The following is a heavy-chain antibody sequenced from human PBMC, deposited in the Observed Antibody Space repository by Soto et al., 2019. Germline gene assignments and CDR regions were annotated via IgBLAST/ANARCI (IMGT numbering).Heavy chain of an antibody. CDR2: INHSGST. D-gene: IGHD2-15*01. Sequence: QVQLQQWGAGLLKPSETLSLTCAVYGGSFNGYYWSWIRQPPGKGLEWIGEINHSGSTNYNPSLKSRVTISVDTSKNQFSLKLSSVTAADTAVYYCARVLHRWLGVGRRFDPWGQGTLVTVSS. V-gene: IGHV4-34*01. CDR1: GGSFNGYY. CDR3: ARVLHRWLGVGRRFDP. J-gene: IGHJ5*02.